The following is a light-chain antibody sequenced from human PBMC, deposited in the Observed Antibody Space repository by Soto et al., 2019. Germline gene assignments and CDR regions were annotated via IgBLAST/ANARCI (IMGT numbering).Light chain of an antibody. Sequence: EIVLTQSPATLSLSPGERATLSCRASQSVGDYLGWYQQKPGQAPRLLIYDASQRATGVPARFSASGSGTDFTLTISSLEPEDFAIYYCQQREDSPRAFGGGTKVEFK. V-gene: IGKV3-11*01. CDR3: QQREDSPRA. CDR2: DAS. CDR1: QSVGDY. J-gene: IGKJ4*01.